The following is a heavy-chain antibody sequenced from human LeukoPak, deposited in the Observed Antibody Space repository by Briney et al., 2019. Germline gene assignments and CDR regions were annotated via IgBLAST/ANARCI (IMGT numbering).Heavy chain of an antibody. D-gene: IGHD6-13*01. Sequence: ASVKVSCKASGYTFTSYGISWVRQAPGQGLEWMGWISAYNGNTNYAQNLQGRVTMTTDTSTSTVYLELRSLRSDDTAVYYCARGHSTSWPEYFQHWGQGTLVTVSS. CDR2: ISAYNGNT. V-gene: IGHV1-18*01. J-gene: IGHJ1*01. CDR3: ARGHSTSWPEYFQH. CDR1: GYTFTSYG.